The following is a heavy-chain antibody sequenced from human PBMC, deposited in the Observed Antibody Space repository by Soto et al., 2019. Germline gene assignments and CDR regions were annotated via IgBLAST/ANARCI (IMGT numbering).Heavy chain of an antibody. V-gene: IGHV4-31*03. CDR2: IYYTGNT. D-gene: IGHD3-3*01. CDR3: ARDPRSANYHDH. Sequence: QVQLQESGPGLVKPSQTLSLTSTVSGGSVSSGSYYWSWIRQHPGRGLEWIGYIYYTGNTFYNPSLKRRLAISVDTSKNQFSRKLTSVTSADTAVYYCARDPRSANYHDHWGQGTLVTVSS. CDR1: GGSVSSGSYY. J-gene: IGHJ4*02.